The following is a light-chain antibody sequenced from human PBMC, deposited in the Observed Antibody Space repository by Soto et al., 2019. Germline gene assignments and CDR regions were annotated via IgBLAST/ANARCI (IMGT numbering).Light chain of an antibody. CDR1: SGHSSYA. V-gene: IGLV4-69*01. CDR2: LNSDGSH. J-gene: IGLJ2*01. CDR3: QTWGTGIVV. Sequence: QSVLTQSPSASASLGASVKLTCTLSSGHSSYAIAWHQQQPEKGPRYLMKLNSDGSHSKGDGIPDRFSGSSSGAERYLTISSRRSEDEADYYCQTWGTGIVVFGGWTKLTVL.